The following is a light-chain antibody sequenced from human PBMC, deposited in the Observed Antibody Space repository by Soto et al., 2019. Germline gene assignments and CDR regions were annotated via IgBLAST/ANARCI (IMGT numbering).Light chain of an antibody. CDR3: QHSYSSPLT. CDR2: AAS. CDR1: QSISSY. J-gene: IGKJ4*01. V-gene: IGKV1-39*01. Sequence: DIQMTQSPSSLSASVGDRVTITCRASQSISSYLNWYQQKPGKAPKLLIYAASSLQSGVPSRFSGSGSGTDFTLTIRSLQPEDFATYYCQHSYSSPLTFGGGTKVEIK.